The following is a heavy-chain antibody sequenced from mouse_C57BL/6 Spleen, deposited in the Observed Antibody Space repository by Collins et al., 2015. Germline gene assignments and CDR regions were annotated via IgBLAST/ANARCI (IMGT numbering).Heavy chain of an antibody. D-gene: IGHD1-1*01. CDR1: GYTFTSYN. Sequence: QAYLQRSGAELVRPGASVKMSCKASGYTFTSYNMHWVKQTPRQGLEWIGAIYPGNGDISYNQKFKGKATLTVDKSSSTAYMQLSSLTSEDSAVYFCARGDLSHFFDYWGQGTPLTVSS. CDR2: IYPGNGDI. J-gene: IGHJ2*01. CDR3: ARGDLSHFFDY. V-gene: IGHV1-12*01.